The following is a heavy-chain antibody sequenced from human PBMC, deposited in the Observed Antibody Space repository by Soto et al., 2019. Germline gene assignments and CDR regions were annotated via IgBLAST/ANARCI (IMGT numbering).Heavy chain of an antibody. CDR1: GYTFTNYY. J-gene: IGHJ4*02. CDR2: IRPSGGRT. CDR3: AREPNESYYFDY. Sequence: QVHLVQSGAEVKKPGASVKVSCKASGYTFTNYYIHWVRQAPGQGLGWLGIIRPSGGRTEYAQRLQGRVTMTRDTSTSTVYMELTSLTSEDTAVYYCAREPNESYYFDYWGQGTLVTVSS. V-gene: IGHV1-46*01. D-gene: IGHD5-18*01.